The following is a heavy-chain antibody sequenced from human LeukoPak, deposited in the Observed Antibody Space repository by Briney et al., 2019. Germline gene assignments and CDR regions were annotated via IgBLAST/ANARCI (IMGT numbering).Heavy chain of an antibody. Sequence: GGSLRLSCAASGFTFSSYAMGWVRQAPGKGRGWVSAISGSGGSTFYADSVKGRFTISRDNSKNTLYLQMNSLRAEDTAVYYCARGSTIIYWGQGTLVTVSS. CDR1: GFTFSSYA. V-gene: IGHV3-23*01. D-gene: IGHD2/OR15-2a*01. J-gene: IGHJ4*02. CDR2: ISGSGGST. CDR3: ARGSTIIY.